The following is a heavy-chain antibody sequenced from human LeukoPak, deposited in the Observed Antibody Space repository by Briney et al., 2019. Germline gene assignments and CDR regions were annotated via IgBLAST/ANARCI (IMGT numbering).Heavy chain of an antibody. J-gene: IGHJ1*01. CDR3: ARRVTDSSGYYYFTQYFQH. CDR1: GYTFTSYY. D-gene: IGHD3-22*01. Sequence: ASVKVSCKASGYTFTSYYMHWVRQAPGEGLEWMGIINPSGGSTTYAQKFQGRVTMTRDMSTSTVYMDLSSLRSEDTAVYYCARRVTDSSGYYYFTQYFQHWGQGTLVTVSS. CDR2: INPSGGST. V-gene: IGHV1-46*01.